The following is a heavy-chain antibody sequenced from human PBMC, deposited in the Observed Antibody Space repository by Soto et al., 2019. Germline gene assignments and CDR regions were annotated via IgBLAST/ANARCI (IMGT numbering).Heavy chain of an antibody. CDR3: AREKRGSSAD. V-gene: IGHV4-61*01. D-gene: IGHD1-26*01. CDR2: IYYSGST. CDR1: GGSVSSGSYY. Sequence: SETLSLTCTFSGGSVSSGSYYLSWIRQPPGKGLEWIGYIYYSGSTNYNPSLKSRVTISIDTSKNQFSLKLSSVTAADTAVYYCAREKRGSSADWGQGTLVTVSS. J-gene: IGHJ4*02.